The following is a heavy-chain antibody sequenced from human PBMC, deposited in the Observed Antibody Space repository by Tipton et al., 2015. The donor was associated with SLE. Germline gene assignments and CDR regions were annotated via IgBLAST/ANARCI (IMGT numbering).Heavy chain of an antibody. J-gene: IGHJ3*02. Sequence: SLRLSCAASGFTFSTYWMSWVRQAPGKGLEWVANIKEDGSEKYYVDSVKGRFTISRDNAKNSLYLQMNSLRAEDTAVYYCAKDMGSWTYALDIWGQGAMVTVSS. CDR3: AKDMGSWTYALDI. CDR1: GFTFSTYW. V-gene: IGHV3-7*01. D-gene: IGHD3/OR15-3a*01. CDR2: IKEDGSEK.